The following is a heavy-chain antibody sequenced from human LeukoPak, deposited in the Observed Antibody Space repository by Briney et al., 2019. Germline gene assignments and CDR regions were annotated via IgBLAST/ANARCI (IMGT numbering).Heavy chain of an antibody. V-gene: IGHV3-23*01. Sequence: PGGSLRLSCAASGFSVSSYAMIWVRQAPGKGLEWLSAITGSDDVTYHADSVKGRFTISRDRSKNTLYLEMNGLRAEDTAVYHCAKSRSVADAFDIWGRGAMVTVSS. D-gene: IGHD6-19*01. CDR2: ITGSDDVT. J-gene: IGHJ3*02. CDR1: GFSVSSYA. CDR3: AKSRSVADAFDI.